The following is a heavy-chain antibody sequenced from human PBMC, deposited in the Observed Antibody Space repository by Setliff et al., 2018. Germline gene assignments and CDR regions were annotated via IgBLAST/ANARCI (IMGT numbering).Heavy chain of an antibody. Sequence: EASVKVSCKASGYTFTSYAMHWVRQAPGQRLEWMGWINAGNGNTKYSQKFQGRVTITRDTSASTAYMELSSLRSEDTAVYYCASLGYCSSTSCWPYYYYGMDVWGQGTTVTVSS. J-gene: IGHJ6*02. D-gene: IGHD2-2*01. CDR1: GYTFTSYA. CDR3: ASLGYCSSTSCWPYYYYGMDV. CDR2: INAGNGNT. V-gene: IGHV1-3*01.